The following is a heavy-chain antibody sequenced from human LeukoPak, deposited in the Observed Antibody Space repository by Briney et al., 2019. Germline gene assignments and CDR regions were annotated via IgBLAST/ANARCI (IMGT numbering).Heavy chain of an antibody. J-gene: IGHJ4*02. CDR1: GFAFDDFA. V-gene: IGHV3-49*04. Sequence: GGSLRLSCTTSGFAFDDFAMSWVRQPAGKGMEWVGFIGRRAYGGAAEYAASVKGRFIISRDDSKGIAYLQMNSLKTEDTAVYYCSRNGLVDFDYWGQGSRVIVSP. CDR2: IGRRAYGGAA. CDR3: SRNGLVDFDY.